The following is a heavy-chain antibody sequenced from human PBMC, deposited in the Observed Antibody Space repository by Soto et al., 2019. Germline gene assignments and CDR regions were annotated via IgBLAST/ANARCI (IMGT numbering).Heavy chain of an antibody. CDR1: GGSFTSNNW. Sequence: SETLSLTCAVSGGSFTSNNWWTWVRQPPGQGLGWIGEIYRTGSTNYSPSLKSRVTISLDKSENQFSLKVTSLTAADTAVYYCASRDPGTSVDYWGQGTLVTVSS. CDR2: IYRTGST. J-gene: IGHJ4*02. V-gene: IGHV4-4*02. CDR3: ASRDPGTSVDY. D-gene: IGHD1-7*01.